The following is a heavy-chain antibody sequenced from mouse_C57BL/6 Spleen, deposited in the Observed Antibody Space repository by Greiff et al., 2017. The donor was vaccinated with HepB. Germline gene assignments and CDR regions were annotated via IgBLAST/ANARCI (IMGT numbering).Heavy chain of an antibody. J-gene: IGHJ4*01. CDR1: GYSITSGYY. CDR3: ASPNYYGSSYDYAMDH. D-gene: IGHD1-1*01. V-gene: IGHV3-6*01. CDR2: ISYDGSN. Sequence: VQLQQSGPGLVKPSQSLSLTCSVTGYSITSGYYWNWIRQFPGNKLEWMGYISYDGSNNYNPSLKNRISITRDTSKNQFFLKLNSVTTEDTATYYCASPNYYGSSYDYAMDHWGQGTSVTVSS.